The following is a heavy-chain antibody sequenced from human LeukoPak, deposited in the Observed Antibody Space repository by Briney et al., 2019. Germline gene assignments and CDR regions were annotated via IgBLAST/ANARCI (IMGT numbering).Heavy chain of an antibody. J-gene: IGHJ4*02. CDR1: GYTFSSYY. V-gene: IGHV1-46*03. CDR2: INPSGGST. Sequence: EASVKVSCKASGYTFSSYYMHWVRQAPGQGLEWMGIINPSGGSTTYAQKFQGRVTMTRDTSTSTVYMELSSLRSQDTAVYYCAKDLPGTPRYYFDYWGQGTLVTVSS. CDR3: AKDLPGTPRYYFDY.